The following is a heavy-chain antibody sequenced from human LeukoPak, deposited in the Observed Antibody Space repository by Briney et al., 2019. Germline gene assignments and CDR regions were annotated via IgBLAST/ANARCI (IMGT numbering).Heavy chain of an antibody. J-gene: IGHJ6*03. CDR3: ARVLGDEIFGVASYYMYV. CDR1: GGSISSHY. Sequence: SETLSLTCTVSGGSISSHYWSWLGQPPGKGLEWIGYIYYSGSTNYNPSLKSRVTISVDTYKNQFSLKLSSVTAADTAVYYCARVLGDEIFGVASYYMYVWGKGTTVTVS. CDR2: IYYSGST. D-gene: IGHD3-3*01. V-gene: IGHV4-59*11.